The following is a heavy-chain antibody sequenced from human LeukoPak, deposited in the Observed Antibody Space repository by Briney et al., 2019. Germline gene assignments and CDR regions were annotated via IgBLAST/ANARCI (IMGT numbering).Heavy chain of an antibody. CDR2: INHSGRN. Sequence: SETLSLTCTVSGASVNVYYRSWVRQPPGKGLEWIGYINHSGRNNSNPSLKSRVTMSIDTSKHQFSLKLHSVTAADTAVYFCARLSSSWYYFDYWGQGALVTVSS. V-gene: IGHV4-59*02. CDR3: ARLSSSWYYFDY. J-gene: IGHJ4*02. D-gene: IGHD6-13*01. CDR1: GASVNVYY.